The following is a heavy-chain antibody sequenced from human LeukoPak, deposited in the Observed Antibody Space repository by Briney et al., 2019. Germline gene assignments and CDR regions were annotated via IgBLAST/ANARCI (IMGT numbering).Heavy chain of an antibody. CDR2: MYLSGTT. V-gene: IGHV4-4*02. Sequence: SGTLSLTCTVSGYSINSLDSWSWVRQPPGKGLEWIGEMYLSGTTHSNPSVKSRVTISIDKSKNQFFLNLSSVTAADTAVYYCAGLVGRYSSGLYYYYFDYWGQGTLVTVSS. CDR1: GYSINSLDS. CDR3: AGLVGRYSSGLYYYYFDY. D-gene: IGHD3-22*01. J-gene: IGHJ4*02.